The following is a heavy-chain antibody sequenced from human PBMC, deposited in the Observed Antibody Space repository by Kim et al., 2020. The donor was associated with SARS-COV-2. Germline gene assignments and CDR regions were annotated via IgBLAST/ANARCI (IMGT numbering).Heavy chain of an antibody. CDR2: IYYSRST. CDR1: GASVISSSYY. V-gene: IGHV4-39*01. J-gene: IGHJ5*02. Sequence: SETLSLTCSVFGASVISSSYYWAWIRQTPGKGLEWFAGIYYSRSTFYNMSLKSRLSISVDTSKNQFSLKVTSVTAADPAFYFCARIGHNSIGDWFVPCG. CDR3: ARIGHNSIGDWFVP. D-gene: IGHD6-13*01.